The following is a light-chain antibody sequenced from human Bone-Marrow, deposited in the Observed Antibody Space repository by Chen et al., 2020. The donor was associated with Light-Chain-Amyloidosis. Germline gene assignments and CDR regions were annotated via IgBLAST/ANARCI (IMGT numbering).Light chain of an antibody. Sequence: SYVLPQPSSVSVAPGQTATLACGGNNIGSTSVHWYQQTPGQAPLLVVYDDSDRPSGIPERLSGSNSGNTATLTISRGEAGDEADYYCQVWDRSSDRPVFGGGTKLTVL. CDR1: NIGSTS. CDR2: DDS. V-gene: IGLV3-21*02. CDR3: QVWDRSSDRPV. J-gene: IGLJ3*02.